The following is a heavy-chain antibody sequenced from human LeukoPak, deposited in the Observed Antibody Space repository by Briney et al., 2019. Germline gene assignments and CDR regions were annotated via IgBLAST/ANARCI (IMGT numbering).Heavy chain of an antibody. D-gene: IGHD6-13*01. V-gene: IGHV6-1*01. CDR1: GDSVSNNSAA. Sequence: SQTLSLTCAISGDSVSNNSAASNWIRQSPSRGLEWLGRTYYRSKWYNDYAVSVTSRITISPDASKNQFSLQLKSVTPEETAVYYCARGRSWSESGFDYWGQGTLVTVSS. CDR2: TYYRSKWYN. CDR3: ARGRSWSESGFDY. J-gene: IGHJ4*02.